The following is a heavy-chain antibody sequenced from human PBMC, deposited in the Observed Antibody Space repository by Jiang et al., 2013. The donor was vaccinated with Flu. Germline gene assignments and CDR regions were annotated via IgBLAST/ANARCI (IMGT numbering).Heavy chain of an antibody. D-gene: IGHD3-22*01. J-gene: IGHJ4*02. CDR1: GFTFNNYA. CDR3: AKGFYYDISGYLNFDY. V-gene: IGHV3-23*01. CDR2: ISGGGGST. Sequence: RLSCAASGFTFNNYAMTWVRQAPGKGLEWVSTISGGGGSTYYADSVRGRFTISRDNSKNTLYLQMNSLRAEDTAEYYCAKGFYYDISGYLNFDYWGQGTLVTVSS.